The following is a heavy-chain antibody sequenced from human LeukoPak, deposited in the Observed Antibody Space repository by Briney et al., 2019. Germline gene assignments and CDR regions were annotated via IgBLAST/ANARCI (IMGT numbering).Heavy chain of an antibody. J-gene: IGHJ3*02. D-gene: IGHD3-10*01. CDR2: ISSSSSYT. V-gene: IGHV3-21*05. CDR1: GFSFSSYG. Sequence: GGSLRLSCAASGFSFSSYGMNWVRQAPGKGLEWVSYISSSSSYTNYADSVKGRFTISRDNAKNSLYLQMNSLRAEDTAVYYCARVPNYYGSGSPDAFDIWGQGTMVTVSS. CDR3: ARVPNYYGSGSPDAFDI.